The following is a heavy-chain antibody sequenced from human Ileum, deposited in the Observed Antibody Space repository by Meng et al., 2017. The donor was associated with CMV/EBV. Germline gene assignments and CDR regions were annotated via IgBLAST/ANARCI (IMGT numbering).Heavy chain of an antibody. J-gene: IGHJ4*02. CDR1: GLTVSTYS. Sequence: GGSLRLSCVASGLTVSTYSMNWVRQAPGKGLEWVSFISRRSNYKHYADSVKGRFTISRDNTKNSLYLQMNTLRAEDTAVYYCVRDVGWYNFDYWGQGTLVTVSS. CDR3: VRDVGWYNFDY. D-gene: IGHD1-1*01. CDR2: ISRRSNYK. V-gene: IGHV3-21*01.